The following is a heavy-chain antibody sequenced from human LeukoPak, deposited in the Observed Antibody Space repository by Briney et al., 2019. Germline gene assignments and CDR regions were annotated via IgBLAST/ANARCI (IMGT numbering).Heavy chain of an antibody. V-gene: IGHV3-11*04. D-gene: IGHD6-13*01. CDR3: ARARSRHSSISF. CDR2: ISSSGTTI. Sequence: GGSLRLSCAASGFTFSDDYMSWFRQAPGKGLEWVSYISSSGTTIYCADSVKGRFTISRDNTKNSLYLQMNSLRAEDTAVYYCARARSRHSSISFGGQGTLVTVSS. CDR1: GFTFSDDY. J-gene: IGHJ4*02.